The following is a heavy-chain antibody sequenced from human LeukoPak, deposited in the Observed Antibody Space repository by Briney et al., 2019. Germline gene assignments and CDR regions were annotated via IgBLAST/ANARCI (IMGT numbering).Heavy chain of an antibody. J-gene: IGHJ4*02. V-gene: IGHV4-34*01. CDR2: INHSGST. D-gene: IGHD3-3*01. CDR3: ARGRFLEWLLPFDY. Sequence: SETLSLTCAVYGGSFSGYYWSWIRQPPGKGLEWIGEINHSGSTNYNPSLKSRVTLSVDTSKNQFSLKLSSVTAADTAVYYCARGRFLEWLLPFDYWGQGTLVTVSS. CDR1: GGSFSGYY.